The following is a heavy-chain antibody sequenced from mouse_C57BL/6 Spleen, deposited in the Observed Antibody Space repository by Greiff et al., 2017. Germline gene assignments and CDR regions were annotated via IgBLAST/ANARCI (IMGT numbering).Heavy chain of an antibody. D-gene: IGHD2-4*01. CDR2: IRSKSNNYAT. CDR3: GSPIYYDYNWFAY. CDR1: GFSFNTYA. Sequence: EVMLVESGGGLVQPKGSLKLSCAASGFSFNTYAMNWVRQAPGKGLEWVARIRSKSNNYATYYADSVKDRFTISRDDSESMLYLQMNNLKTEDTAMDYCGSPIYYDYNWFAYWGQGTLVTVSA. V-gene: IGHV10-1*01. J-gene: IGHJ3*01.